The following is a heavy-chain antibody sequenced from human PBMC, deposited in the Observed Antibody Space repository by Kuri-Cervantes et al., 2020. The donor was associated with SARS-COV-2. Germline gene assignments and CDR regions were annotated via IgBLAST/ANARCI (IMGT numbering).Heavy chain of an antibody. J-gene: IGHJ5*02. CDR3: ARSSGGYDARFDP. CDR1: DGSISSGGYY. Sequence: LRLSCTVSDGSISSGGYYWSWIRQHPGKGLEWIGYIYYSGSTYYNPSLKSRVTISVDTSKNQFSLKLSSVTAADTAVYYCARSSGGYDARFDPWGQGTLVTVSS. D-gene: IGHD3-10*01. V-gene: IGHV4-31*03. CDR2: IYYSGST.